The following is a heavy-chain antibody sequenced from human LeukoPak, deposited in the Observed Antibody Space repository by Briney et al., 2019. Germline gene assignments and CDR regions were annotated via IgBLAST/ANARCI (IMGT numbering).Heavy chain of an antibody. Sequence: GGSLRLSCAASGFTFSSYSMNWVRQAPGKGLEWVSSISSSSNYVFYADSVKGRFTISRDNAKNSLHLQMSGLRAEDTALYYCARDPRGAAGTYGMDVWGQGTTVTVSS. CDR1: GFTFSSYS. D-gene: IGHD6-13*01. CDR3: ARDPRGAAGTYGMDV. V-gene: IGHV3-21*01. J-gene: IGHJ6*02. CDR2: ISSSSNYV.